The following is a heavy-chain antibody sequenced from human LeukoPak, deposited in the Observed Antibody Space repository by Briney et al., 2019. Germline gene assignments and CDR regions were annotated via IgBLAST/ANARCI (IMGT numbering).Heavy chain of an antibody. Sequence: GGSLRLSCAASGFTFSGYGMHWVRQAPGKGLEWVSFIWYDGGDKNYADSVKGRFTISRDNSRNTLYLQMNSLRAEDTAAYYCAKVRAPSGWFNSDYWGQGTLVTVSS. D-gene: IGHD6-19*01. CDR3: AKVRAPSGWFNSDY. J-gene: IGHJ4*02. CDR1: GFTFSGYG. CDR2: IWYDGGDK. V-gene: IGHV3-33*03.